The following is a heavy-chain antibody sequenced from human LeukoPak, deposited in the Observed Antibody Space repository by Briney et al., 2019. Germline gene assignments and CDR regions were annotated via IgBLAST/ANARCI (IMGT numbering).Heavy chain of an antibody. CDR2: IYPADSDT. Sequence: GESLKISCKGSGYSFTSYWIGWVRQMPGKGLEWMGVIYPADSDTRYSPSFQGQVTISVDKSITTAYLQWSSLKASDTAMYYCARSYFDSSCYYYAGYWGQGTLVTVSS. J-gene: IGHJ4*02. V-gene: IGHV5-51*01. CDR1: GYSFTSYW. CDR3: ARSYFDSSCYYYAGY. D-gene: IGHD3-22*01.